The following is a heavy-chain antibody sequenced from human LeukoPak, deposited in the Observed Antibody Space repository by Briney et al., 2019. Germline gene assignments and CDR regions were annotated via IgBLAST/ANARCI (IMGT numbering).Heavy chain of an antibody. CDR3: ARWHYDSSGYRRMDY. D-gene: IGHD3-22*01. CDR2: INSDGSST. J-gene: IGHJ4*02. Sequence: GGSLRLSCAASGFTLSSYWMHWVRQAPGMGLVWVSRINSDGSSTSYADSVKGRFTISRDNAKNTLYLQMNSLRAEDTAVYNCARWHYDSSGYRRMDYWGQGTLVTVSS. V-gene: IGHV3-74*01. CDR1: GFTLSSYW.